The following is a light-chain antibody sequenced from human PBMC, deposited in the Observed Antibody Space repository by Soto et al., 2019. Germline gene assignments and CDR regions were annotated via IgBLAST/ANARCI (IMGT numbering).Light chain of an antibody. CDR3: QQSYRTPKT. CDR1: QSISSY. V-gene: IGKV1-39*01. Sequence: IQLTHSPSSLSASVGDRVTIPCRARQSISSYLNWYQQIPGTARKLLMYAASSFQSGVPARFSGSGSGTDFTLTISSRQPEDFATYYCQQSYRTPKTFDQGTNGDIK. CDR2: AAS. J-gene: IGKJ1*01.